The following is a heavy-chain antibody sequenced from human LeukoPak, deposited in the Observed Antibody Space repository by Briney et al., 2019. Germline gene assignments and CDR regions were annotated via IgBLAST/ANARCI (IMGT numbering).Heavy chain of an antibody. D-gene: IGHD4-17*01. J-gene: IGHJ4*02. V-gene: IGHV4-59*08. Sequence: SETLSLTCTVSGGSISPYYWSWIRQPPGKGLEYIGYISYTGSTNSNPSLKSRLTISVDTSKNQFSLKLRSVTAADTALYYCARIHDYGDYAFDRWGQGTLVTVSS. CDR2: ISYTGST. CDR1: GGSISPYY. CDR3: ARIHDYGDYAFDR.